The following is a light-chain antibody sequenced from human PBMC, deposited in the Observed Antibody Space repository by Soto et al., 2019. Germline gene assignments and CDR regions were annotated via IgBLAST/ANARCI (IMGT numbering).Light chain of an antibody. Sequence: EILLTQSPAPLYLYPGERATLSCRASQSVWTYLAWYQQKRGQAPRLLMYDASNRASGVPARFSGSGSGTDFTLTINSLEPEDFAVYYCQQRSNWISFGQGTRLEIK. V-gene: IGKV3-11*01. J-gene: IGKJ5*01. CDR2: DAS. CDR3: QQRSNWIS. CDR1: QSVWTY.